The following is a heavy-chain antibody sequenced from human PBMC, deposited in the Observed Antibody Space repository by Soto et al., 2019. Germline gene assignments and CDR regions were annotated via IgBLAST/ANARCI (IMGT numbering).Heavy chain of an antibody. J-gene: IGHJ4*02. Sequence: ASVKVACKASGGTFSSYAISWVRQAPGQGLEWMGGIIPIFGTANYAQKFQGRVTITADEATSTSYMELSSLRSEDTAVYYCASGRTGTPYYFDYWGQGTLVTVSS. CDR3: ASGRTGTPYYFDY. CDR2: IIPIFGTA. V-gene: IGHV1-69*13. CDR1: GGTFSSYA. D-gene: IGHD1-1*01.